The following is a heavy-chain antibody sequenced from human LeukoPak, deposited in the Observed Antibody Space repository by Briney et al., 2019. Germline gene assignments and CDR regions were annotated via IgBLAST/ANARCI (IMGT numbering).Heavy chain of an antibody. V-gene: IGHV3-30-3*01. CDR2: ISYDGSNK. CDR1: GFTFSSYA. Sequence: GRSLRLSCAASGFTFSSYAMHWVRQAPGKGLEWVAVISYDGSNKYYADSVKGRFTISRDNSKNTLYLQMNSLRAEDTAVYYCAREIAVASLYGMDVWGQGTTVTVSS. D-gene: IGHD6-19*01. CDR3: AREIAVASLYGMDV. J-gene: IGHJ6*02.